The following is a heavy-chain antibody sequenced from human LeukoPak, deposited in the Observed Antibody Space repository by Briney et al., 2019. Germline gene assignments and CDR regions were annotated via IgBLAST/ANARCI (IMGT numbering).Heavy chain of an antibody. CDR2: INPNSGGT. J-gene: IGHJ3*02. V-gene: IGHV1-2*02. D-gene: IGHD3-3*02. CDR1: GYTFTGYY. Sequence: ASVKVSCKASGYTFTGYYMHWVRQAPGQGLEWMGWINPNSGGTNYAQKFQGRATLTRDTSISTAYMELSRLRSDDTAVYYCAGWLAFDAFDIWGQGTMVTVSS. CDR3: AGWLAFDAFDI.